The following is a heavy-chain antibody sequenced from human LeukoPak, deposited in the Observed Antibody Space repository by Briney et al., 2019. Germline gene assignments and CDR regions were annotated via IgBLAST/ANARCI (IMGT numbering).Heavy chain of an antibody. V-gene: IGHV3-30*02. CDR1: GFTFSSYG. CDR3: AKGPGSGSYYNDFHAFDI. Sequence: PGGSLRLSCAASGFTFSSYGMHWVRQAPGKGLEWVAFIRYDGSNKYYADSVKGRFTISRDNSKNTLYLQMNSLRAEDTAVYYCAKGPGSGSYYNDFHAFDIWGQGTMVTVSS. CDR2: IRYDGSNK. J-gene: IGHJ3*02. D-gene: IGHD3-10*01.